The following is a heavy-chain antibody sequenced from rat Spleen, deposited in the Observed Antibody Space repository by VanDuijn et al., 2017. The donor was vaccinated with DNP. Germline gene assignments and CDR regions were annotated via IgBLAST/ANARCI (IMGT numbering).Heavy chain of an antibody. CDR2: IIYDGSRT. D-gene: IGHD1-7*01. J-gene: IGHJ2*01. V-gene: IGHV5S10*01. CDR1: GFIFSDFY. CDR3: TRDGPPYYGVPFDY. Sequence: EVQLVESDGGLVQPGRSLKLSCAASGFIFSDFYMAWVRQAPKKGLEWVATIIYDGSRTFYRDSVKGRFTISRDNAKSTLYLQMDSLRSEDTATYYCTRDGPPYYGVPFDYWGQGVMVTVSS.